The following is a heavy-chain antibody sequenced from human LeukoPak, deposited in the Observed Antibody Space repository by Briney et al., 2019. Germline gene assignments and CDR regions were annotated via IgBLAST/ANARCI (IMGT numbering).Heavy chain of an antibody. CDR2: IRSDGSNT. Sequence: GGSLRLSCATSGFSFRDFDMQWVCQAPGQGLEWVAFIRSDGSNTYYGDSVKGRFTISRDNSKKILHLQMNSLRPGDTALYYCAIIPLGGRFDYWGQGTLVIVSS. D-gene: IGHD3-10*01. CDR1: GFSFRDFD. J-gene: IGHJ4*02. V-gene: IGHV3-30*02. CDR3: AIIPLGGRFDY.